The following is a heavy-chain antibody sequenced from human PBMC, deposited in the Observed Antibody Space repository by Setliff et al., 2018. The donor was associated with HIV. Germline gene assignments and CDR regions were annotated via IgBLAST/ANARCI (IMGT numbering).Heavy chain of an antibody. V-gene: IGHV4-31*03. CDR2: MSKRGTY. CDR3: ARDAVEASIPGGWFDS. CDR1: GGSVSSGAYF. Sequence: SETLSLTCTVSGGSVSSGAYFWSWIRQHPGKGLEWMGYMSKRGTYIINPSLESRMTMSVDTSKNQLYLRLKSATAADTAVYFCARDAVEASIPGGWFDSWGPGTLVTV. D-gene: IGHD2-21*01. J-gene: IGHJ5*01.